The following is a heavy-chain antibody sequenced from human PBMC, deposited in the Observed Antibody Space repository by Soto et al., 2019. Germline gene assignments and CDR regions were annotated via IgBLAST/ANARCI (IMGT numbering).Heavy chain of an antibody. CDR3: AVLTRIQLWGDY. CDR2: IYYSGST. V-gene: IGHV4-39*01. CDR1: GGSISSSSYY. J-gene: IGHJ4*02. D-gene: IGHD5-18*01. Sequence: SETLSLTCTVSGGSISSSSYYWGWIRQPPGKGLEWIGSIYYSGSTYYNPSLKSRVTISVDTSKNQFSLKLSSVTAADTAVYYCAVLTRIQLWGDYWGQGTLVTVSS.